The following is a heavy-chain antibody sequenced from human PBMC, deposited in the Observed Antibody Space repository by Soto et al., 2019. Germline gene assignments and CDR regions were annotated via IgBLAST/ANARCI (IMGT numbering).Heavy chain of an antibody. Sequence: SETLSLTCTVSGGSISSSSYYWGWIRQPPGKGLEWIGSIYYSGSTYSNPSLKSRVTISVDTSKNQFSLKLSSVTAADTAVYYCASRIQLWSEVDYYGMDVWGQGTTVTVSS. D-gene: IGHD5-18*01. CDR3: ASRIQLWSEVDYYGMDV. V-gene: IGHV4-39*01. J-gene: IGHJ6*02. CDR1: GGSISSSSYY. CDR2: IYYSGST.